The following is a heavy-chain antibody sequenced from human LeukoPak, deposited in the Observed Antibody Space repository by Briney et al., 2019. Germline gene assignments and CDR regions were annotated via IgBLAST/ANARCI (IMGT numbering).Heavy chain of an antibody. CDR1: GFTVSSNY. V-gene: IGHV3-7*01. CDR3: ARAVASNWFDP. D-gene: IGHD6-19*01. CDR2: IKEDGSEK. Sequence: GGSLRLSCAASGFTVSSNYMSWVRQAPGRGLEWVANIKEDGSEKNYVDSVKGRFTISRDNAKNSLYLQMNSLRAEDTAVYYCARAVASNWFDPWGQGTLVTVSS. J-gene: IGHJ5*02.